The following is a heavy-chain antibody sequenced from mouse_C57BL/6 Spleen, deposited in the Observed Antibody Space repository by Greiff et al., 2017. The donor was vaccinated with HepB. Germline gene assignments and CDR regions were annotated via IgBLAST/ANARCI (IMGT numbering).Heavy chain of an antibody. Sequence: VKLVESGPELVKPGASVKLSCKASGYTFTSYDINWVKQRPGQGLEWIGWIYPRDGSTKYNEKFKGKATLTVDTSSSTAYMELHSLTSEDSAVYFCARSGDFGGFAYWGQGTLVTVSA. CDR2: IYPRDGST. V-gene: IGHV1-85*01. J-gene: IGHJ3*01. CDR1: GYTFTSYD. CDR3: ARSGDFGGFAY. D-gene: IGHD3-1*01.